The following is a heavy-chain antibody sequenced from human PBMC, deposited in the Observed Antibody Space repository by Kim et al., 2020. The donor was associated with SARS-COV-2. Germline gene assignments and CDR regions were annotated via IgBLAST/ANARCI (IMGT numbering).Heavy chain of an antibody. V-gene: IGHV3-30*03. D-gene: IGHD1-26*01. Sequence: GGSLRLSCAASGFTFSSYGMHWVRQAPGKGLEWVAVISYDGSNKYYADSVKGRFTISRDNSKNTLYLQMNSLRAEDTAVYYCASIVGATTHPFDYWGQGTLVTVSS. CDR3: ASIVGATTHPFDY. CDR2: ISYDGSNK. CDR1: GFTFSSYG. J-gene: IGHJ4*02.